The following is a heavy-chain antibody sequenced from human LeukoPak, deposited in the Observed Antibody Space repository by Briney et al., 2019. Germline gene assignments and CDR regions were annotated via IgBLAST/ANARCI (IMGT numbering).Heavy chain of an antibody. CDR2: IYTSGST. D-gene: IGHD3-3*01. V-gene: IGHV4-61*02. J-gene: IGHJ4*02. CDR1: GGSISSGSYY. CDR3: ARGYYDFWSGYSPFDY. Sequence: SQTLSLTCTVSGGSISSGSYYWSWIRQPAGKGLEWIGRIYTSGSTNYNPSLKSRVTISVDTSKNQFSLKLSSVTAADTAVYYCARGYYDFWSGYSPFDYWGQGLLVTVST.